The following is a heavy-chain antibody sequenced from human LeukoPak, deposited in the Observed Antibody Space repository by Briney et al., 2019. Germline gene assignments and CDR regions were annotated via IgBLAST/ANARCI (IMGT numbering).Heavy chain of an antibody. J-gene: IGHJ4*02. CDR1: GGSISSYY. Sequence: SETLSLTCTVSGGSISSYYWNWIQQPAGKGLEWIGRIRTSGDTSYNPSLKSRVTVSVDTSRNQFSLKLSAVTAADTAVYYCARGKVVAGTPGQNSWDYWGQGTLVTVSS. CDR2: IRTSGDT. CDR3: ARGKVVAGTPGQNSWDY. V-gene: IGHV4-4*07. D-gene: IGHD6-19*01.